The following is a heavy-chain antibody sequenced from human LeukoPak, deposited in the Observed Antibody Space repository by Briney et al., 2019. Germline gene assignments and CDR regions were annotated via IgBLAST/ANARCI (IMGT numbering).Heavy chain of an antibody. CDR1: GFTFSSYW. CDR3: AREGGGYYLDY. V-gene: IGHV3-7*01. CDR2: IKQDGSEK. D-gene: IGHD3-16*01. J-gene: IGHJ4*02. Sequence: PGGSLRLSCAASGFTFSSYWMSWVRQAPGKGLEWLANIKQDGSEKYYVDSVKGRFTISRDNAKNSLYLQMNSLRAEDTAVYYCAREGGGYYLDYWGQGTLVTVSS.